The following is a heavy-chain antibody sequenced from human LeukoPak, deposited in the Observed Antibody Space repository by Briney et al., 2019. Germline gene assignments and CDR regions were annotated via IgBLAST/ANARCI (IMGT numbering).Heavy chain of an antibody. V-gene: IGHV4-39*01. CDR3: ARVQGSSSWYTLNDYYYYGMDV. J-gene: IGHJ6*02. Sequence: SGGSLRLSCAASGFTFSSYWMNWARQAPGKGLEWIGSIYYSGSTYYNPSLKSRVTISVDTSKNQFSLKLSSVTAADTAVYYCARVQGSSSWYTLNDYYYYGMDVWGQGTTVTVSS. CDR1: GFTFSSYW. CDR2: IYYSGST. D-gene: IGHD6-13*01.